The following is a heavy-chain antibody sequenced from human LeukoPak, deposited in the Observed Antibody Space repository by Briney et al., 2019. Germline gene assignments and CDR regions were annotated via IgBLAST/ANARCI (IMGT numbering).Heavy chain of an antibody. CDR1: GFTFSSSA. CDR3: AKEGGTGTRFDY. Sequence: GGSLRLSCAASGFTFSSSAMSWVRQAPGKGLYWVSAISGSGTGTYYADSVKGRFTISRDNSKNTLYLQMNSLRTEDTAVYYCAKEGGTGTRFDYWGQGTLVTVSS. CDR2: ISGSGTGT. J-gene: IGHJ4*02. D-gene: IGHD1-7*01. V-gene: IGHV3-23*01.